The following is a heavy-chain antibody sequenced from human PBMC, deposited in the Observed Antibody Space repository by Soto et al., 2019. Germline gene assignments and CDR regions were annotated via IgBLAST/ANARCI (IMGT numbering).Heavy chain of an antibody. CDR2: ISAYNGNT. J-gene: IGHJ6*02. CDR3: ARDERSSGWYWHYYYGMDV. CDR1: GYTFTSYG. D-gene: IGHD6-19*01. V-gene: IGHV1-18*04. Sequence: ASVKVSCKASGYTFTSYGISWVRQAPGQGLEWMGWISAYNGNTNYAQKLQGRVTMTTDTSTSTAYMELRSLRSDDTAVYYCARDERSSGWYWHYYYGMDVWRQGTTVTVSS.